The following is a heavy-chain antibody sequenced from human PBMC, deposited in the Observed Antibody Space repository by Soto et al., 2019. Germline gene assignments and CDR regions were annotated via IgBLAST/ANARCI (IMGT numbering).Heavy chain of an antibody. V-gene: IGHV1-24*01. Sequence: ASVKVSCKVSGYTLTELSMHWVRQAPGKGLEWMGGFDPEDGETIYAQKFQGRVTMTEDTSTDTAYMELSSLRSEDTAVYYCATVYYDSSGYLRNHDAFDIWGQGTMVTVSS. J-gene: IGHJ3*02. CDR3: ATVYYDSSGYLRNHDAFDI. D-gene: IGHD3-22*01. CDR2: FDPEDGET. CDR1: GYTLTELS.